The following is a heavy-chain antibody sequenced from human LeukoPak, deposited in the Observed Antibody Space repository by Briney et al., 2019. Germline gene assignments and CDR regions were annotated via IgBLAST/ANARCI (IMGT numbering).Heavy chain of an antibody. CDR2: INAGNGNT. CDR3: ARVTFNGVVTPDYFDY. CDR1: GYTFTSYA. D-gene: IGHD2-21*02. V-gene: IGHV1-3*01. Sequence: ASMKVSCKASGYTFTSYAMHWVRQAPGQRLEWMGWINAGNGNTKYSQKFQGRVTITRDTSASTAYMELSSLRSEDTAVYYCARVTFNGVVTPDYFDYWGQGTLVTVSS. J-gene: IGHJ4*02.